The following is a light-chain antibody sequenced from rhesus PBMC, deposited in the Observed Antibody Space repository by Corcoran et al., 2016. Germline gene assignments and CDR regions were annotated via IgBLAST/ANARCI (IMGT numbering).Light chain of an antibody. CDR1: QGISSW. CDR3: QQYSSRPLT. V-gene: IGKV1-22*01. J-gene: IGKJ4*01. Sequence: DIQMTQSPSSLSASVGDTVTITCRASQGISSWLAWYQQKPGKAPKLLIYKATSFQSGVPSRFSGSGSGTDFTLTISSLQSEDFATYYCQQYSSRPLTFGGGTKVELK. CDR2: KAT.